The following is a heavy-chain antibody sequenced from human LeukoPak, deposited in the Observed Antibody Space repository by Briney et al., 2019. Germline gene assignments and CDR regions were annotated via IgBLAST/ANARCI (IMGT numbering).Heavy chain of an antibody. CDR2: ISSSGSTI. V-gene: IGHV3-11*04. Sequence: GGSLRLSCAASGFTFSDYYMSWIRQAPGKGLERVSYISSSGSTIYYADSVKGRFTISRDNAKNSLYLQMNSLRAEDTAVYYCAALVTFDAFDIWGQGTMVTVSS. D-gene: IGHD3-16*01. J-gene: IGHJ3*02. CDR1: GFTFSDYY. CDR3: AALVTFDAFDI.